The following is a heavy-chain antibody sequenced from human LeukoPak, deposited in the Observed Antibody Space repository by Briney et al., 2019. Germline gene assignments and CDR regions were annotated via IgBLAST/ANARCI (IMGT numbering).Heavy chain of an antibody. CDR2: IKQDGSEK. V-gene: IGHV3-7*01. J-gene: IGHJ4*02. Sequence: PGGSLRLSCAASGFTFSSYGMHWVRQAPGKGLEWVANIKQDGSEKYYVDSVKGRFTISRDNAKNSLDLQMNSLRAEDTAVYYCATSSWHDYWGQGTLVTVSS. D-gene: IGHD2-15*01. CDR3: ATSSWHDY. CDR1: GFTFSSYG.